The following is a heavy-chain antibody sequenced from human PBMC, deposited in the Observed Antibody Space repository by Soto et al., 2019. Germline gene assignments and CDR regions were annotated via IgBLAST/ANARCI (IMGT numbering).Heavy chain of an antibody. CDR1: GFAFGDYW. J-gene: IGHJ3*02. CDR2: IKKDGSNK. CDR3: ARGVSPGSSSYYFDAFDI. Sequence: VQLVESGGGLVQPGGSPRLSCAASGFAFGDYWMTWVRQAPGEGLEWVDNIKKDGSNKSYMGFVRGRFTISRANTENSLFLRMNSLRAEDTALYYCARGVSPGSSSYYFDAFDIWGEGSTFTVSS. V-gene: IGHV3-7*05. D-gene: IGHD6-13*01.